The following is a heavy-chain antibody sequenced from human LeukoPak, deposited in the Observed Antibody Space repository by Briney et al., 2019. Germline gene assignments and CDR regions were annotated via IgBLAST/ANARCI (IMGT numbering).Heavy chain of an antibody. D-gene: IGHD4-23*01. CDR1: GFTFSNYG. CDR3: ARGRLRWAQNHNYLEY. V-gene: IGHV3-33*01. CDR2: IWYDGSNK. J-gene: IGHJ4*02. Sequence: GGSLRLPCAASGFTFSNYGMHWVRQAPGKGLEWVAIIWYDGSNKYYADSVKGRFTISRDNSKNTLSLQMNSLRAEDTAVYYCARGRLRWAQNHNYLEYWGQGTLVTVSS.